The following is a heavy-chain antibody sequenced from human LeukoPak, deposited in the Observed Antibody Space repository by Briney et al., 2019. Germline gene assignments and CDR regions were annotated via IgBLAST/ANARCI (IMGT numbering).Heavy chain of an antibody. CDR1: GGTFSSYA. D-gene: IGHD6-13*01. CDR2: INPSGGST. Sequence: ASVKVSCKASGGTFSSYAISWVRQAPGQGLEWMGIINPSGGSTSYAQKFQGRVTMTRDTSTSTVYMELSSLRSEDTAVYYCAGRGMIAAALDYWGQGTLVTVSS. V-gene: IGHV1-46*01. J-gene: IGHJ4*02. CDR3: AGRGMIAAALDY.